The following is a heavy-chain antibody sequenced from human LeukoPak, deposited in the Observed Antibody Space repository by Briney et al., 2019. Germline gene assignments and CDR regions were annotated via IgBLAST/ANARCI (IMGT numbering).Heavy chain of an antibody. J-gene: IGHJ4*02. D-gene: IGHD4/OR15-4a*01. V-gene: IGHV3-53*01. Sequence: GGSLRLSCAASGFVVSGVFMSWVRQAPGQGLEWVSIIYTNGDTYYADSLTGRLIISRDNYKNTVFLQMDSLRIEDTAVYYCARGGAPNLADFWGPGTLVTVSS. CDR1: GFVVSGVF. CDR3: ARGGAPNLADF. CDR2: IYTNGDT.